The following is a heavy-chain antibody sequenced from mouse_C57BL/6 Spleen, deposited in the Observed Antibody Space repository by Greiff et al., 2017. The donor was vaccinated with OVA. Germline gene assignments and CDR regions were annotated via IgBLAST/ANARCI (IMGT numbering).Heavy chain of an antibody. D-gene: IGHD2-1*01. Sequence: DVMLVESGGGLVKPGGSLKLSCAASGFTFSDYGMHWVRQAPEKGLEWVAYISSGSSTIYYADTVKGRFTISRDNAKNTLFLQMTSLRSEDTAMYYCARGPFYYGNYDYWGQGTTLTVSS. J-gene: IGHJ2*01. CDR2: ISSGSSTI. CDR3: ARGPFYYGNYDY. CDR1: GFTFSDYG. V-gene: IGHV5-17*01.